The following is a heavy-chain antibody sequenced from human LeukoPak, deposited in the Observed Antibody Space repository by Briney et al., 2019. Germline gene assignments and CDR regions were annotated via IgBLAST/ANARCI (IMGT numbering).Heavy chain of an antibody. D-gene: IGHD3-10*02. CDR1: GASISSSSYY. J-gene: IGHJ4*02. CDR3: VRQSGSVYVPVDY. V-gene: IGHV4-39*01. Sequence: SETLSLTCTVSGASISSSSYYWGWIRQPAGKGLEWIGTIFYAGSTYYNPSLKSRVTMSVDTSKNQFSLKLNSVTAADTAVYYCVRQSGSVYVPVDYWGQGTLVTVSS. CDR2: IFYAGST.